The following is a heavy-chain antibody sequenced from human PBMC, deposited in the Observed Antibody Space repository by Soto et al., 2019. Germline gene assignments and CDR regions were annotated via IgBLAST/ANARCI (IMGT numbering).Heavy chain of an antibody. Sequence: QVQLVQSGAEVKKPGASVKVSCKASGYTFTSYAMHWVRQAPGQRLEWMGWINAGNGNTKYSQMFQGRVTITRDTTASTAYMELSSLRTEDTAVYCCESSYYYDSSGYSSLYYYYGMDVWGQGTTVTVSS. CDR2: INAGNGNT. D-gene: IGHD3-22*01. J-gene: IGHJ6*02. CDR3: ESSYYYDSSGYSSLYYYYGMDV. CDR1: GYTFTSYA. V-gene: IGHV1-3*01.